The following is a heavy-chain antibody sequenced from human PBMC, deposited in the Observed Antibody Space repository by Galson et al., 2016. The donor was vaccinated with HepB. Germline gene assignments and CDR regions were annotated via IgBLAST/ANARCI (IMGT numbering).Heavy chain of an antibody. V-gene: IGHV3-7*04. Sequence: SLRLSCAASGFTFSSYWMNWVRQAPGKGLEWVANTNQDGSEKYYVDSVKGRFIISRDNAKNSLYLQMNSLRTEDTAVYYCARGRKEYDFWSGDYLNYYGLDIWGQGTAVTVSS. D-gene: IGHD3-3*01. J-gene: IGHJ6*02. CDR2: TNQDGSEK. CDR1: GFTFSSYW. CDR3: ARGRKEYDFWSGDYLNYYGLDI.